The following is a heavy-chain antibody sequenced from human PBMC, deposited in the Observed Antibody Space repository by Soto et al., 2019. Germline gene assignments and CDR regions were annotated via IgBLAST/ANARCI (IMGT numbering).Heavy chain of an antibody. CDR1: GVSISSSDW. Sequence: QVHLQESGPGLVKPSGTLSLTCAVSGVSISSSDWWSWVRQPPGKGLEWIGEIYHSGSSNYNPSPNSRVTISVDESKNQFSLKLSSLTAADTAVYYCARQGPLGLDYWGQGTLVTVSS. D-gene: IGHD3-16*01. V-gene: IGHV4-4*02. J-gene: IGHJ4*02. CDR3: ARQGPLGLDY. CDR2: IYHSGSS.